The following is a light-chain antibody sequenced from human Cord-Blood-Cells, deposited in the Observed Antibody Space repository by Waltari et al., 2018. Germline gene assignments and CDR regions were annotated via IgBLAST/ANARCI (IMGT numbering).Light chain of an antibody. CDR2: DAS. V-gene: IGKV1-NL1*01. Sequence: DIQMTQSPSSLSASVGDRVTITCRASQGISNSLAWYQQKPGKAPKLLLYDASRLESGVPSRFSGSGSGTDYTLTISSLQPEDFATYYCQQYYSTPITFGQGTRLEIK. CDR3: QQYYSTPIT. J-gene: IGKJ5*01. CDR1: QGISNS.